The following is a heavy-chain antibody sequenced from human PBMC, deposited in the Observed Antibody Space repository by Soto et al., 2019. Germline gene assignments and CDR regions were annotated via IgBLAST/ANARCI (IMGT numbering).Heavy chain of an antibody. CDR3: ARDWGHYYGSGSFPSPHPSDI. J-gene: IGHJ4*02. Sequence: QVQLVQSGAEVKKPGASVKVSCKASGYTFTDYYLHWVRQAPGQGLEWMGWINPNSGGRHYAQNFQGWVTMTRGTSITTAYMELNRLTSEHTAVYYCARDWGHYYGSGSFPSPHPSDIWGQGTLVTVSS. V-gene: IGHV1-2*04. CDR1: GYTFTDYY. D-gene: IGHD3-10*01. CDR2: INPNSGGR.